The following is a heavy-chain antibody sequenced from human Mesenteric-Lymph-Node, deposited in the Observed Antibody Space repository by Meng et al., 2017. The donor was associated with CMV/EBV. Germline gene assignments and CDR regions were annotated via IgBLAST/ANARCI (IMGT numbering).Heavy chain of an antibody. CDR1: DFTFSNYA. V-gene: IGHV3-30*14. CDR2: ISYDGNNK. J-gene: IGHJ5*02. Sequence: GESLKISCEASDFTFSNYAMHWVRQAPGKGLEWVAVISYDGNNKYYADSVKGRFTISRDNSKNTLYLQMNSLRAEDTAVYYCARGNTDCSSTSCYWVVWFDPWGQGTLVTVSS. CDR3: ARGNTDCSSTSCYWVVWFDP. D-gene: IGHD2-2*01.